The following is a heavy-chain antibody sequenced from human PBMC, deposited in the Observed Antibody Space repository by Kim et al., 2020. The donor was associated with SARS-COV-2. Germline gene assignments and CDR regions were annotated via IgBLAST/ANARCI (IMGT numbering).Heavy chain of an antibody. CDR2: IKSKTEGRAT. Sequence: GGSLRLSCAASGFTFTNAWMSWVRQAPGKGLEWVGRIKSKTEGRATDYAAPVKDRFAISRDDSKNTLYLQMNSLKTEDTAVYYCATENVLSGSYYDYYYHYGMDVWGQGTTVTVSS. J-gene: IGHJ6*02. CDR3: ATENVLSGSYYDYYYHYGMDV. CDR1: GFTFTNAW. V-gene: IGHV3-15*01. D-gene: IGHD1-26*01.